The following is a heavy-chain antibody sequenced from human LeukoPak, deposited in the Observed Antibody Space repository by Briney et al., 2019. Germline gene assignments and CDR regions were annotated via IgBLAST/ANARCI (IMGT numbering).Heavy chain of an antibody. D-gene: IGHD5-18*01. CDR2: ISYSGST. Sequence: SQTLSLTCTVSGVSISSGAYFWSWIRQHPGKGLEWIGYISYSGSTNYNPSLKSRVTISVDTSKNHFSLKLTSVTAADTAVYYCARAATYSYGLFDYWGQGTLVTVS. V-gene: IGHV4-31*03. CDR3: ARAATYSYGLFDY. CDR1: GVSISSGAYF. J-gene: IGHJ4*02.